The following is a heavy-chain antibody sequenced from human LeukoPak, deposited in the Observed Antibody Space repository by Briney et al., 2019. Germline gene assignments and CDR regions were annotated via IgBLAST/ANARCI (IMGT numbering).Heavy chain of an antibody. CDR1: GGSFSGYY. D-gene: IGHD2-2*01. V-gene: IGHV4-34*01. Sequence: SETLSLTCAVYGGSFSGYYWSWIRQPPGKGLGWIGEINHSGSTNYNPSLKSRVTISVDTSKNQFSLKLSSVTAADTAVYYCASDPEVYCSSTSCYRYWFDPWGQGTLVTVSS. CDR2: INHSGST. CDR3: ASDPEVYCSSTSCYRYWFDP. J-gene: IGHJ5*02.